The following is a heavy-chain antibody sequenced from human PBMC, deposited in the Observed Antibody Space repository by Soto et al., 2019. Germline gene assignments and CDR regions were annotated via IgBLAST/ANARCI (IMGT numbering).Heavy chain of an antibody. CDR1: AGSISSSSYY. D-gene: IGHD2-15*01. J-gene: IGHJ6*03. CDR2: IYYSGST. CDR3: ARRCSGGSCYSGAFYYYYYMDV. V-gene: IGHV4-39*01. Sequence: SETLSLTCTVSAGSISSSSYYWGWIRQPPGKGLEWIGSIYYSGSTYYNPSLKSRVTISVDTSKNQFSLKLSSVTAADTAVYYCARRCSGGSCYSGAFYYYYYMDVWGKGTTVTVS.